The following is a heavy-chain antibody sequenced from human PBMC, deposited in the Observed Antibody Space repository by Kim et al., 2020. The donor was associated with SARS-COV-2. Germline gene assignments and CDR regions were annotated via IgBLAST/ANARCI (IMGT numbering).Heavy chain of an antibody. CDR1: GFIFSSSP. CDR3: VKGYYGSGGHEEAY. J-gene: IGHJ4*02. CDR2: ISPNGGYT. V-gene: IGHV3-64D*09. Sequence: GGSLRLSCSASGFIFSSSPMHWVRQAPGKGLECVSAISPNGGYTYYADSMKGRFTISRDNSKNTLYLQMSSLRVEDTAVYYCVKGYYGSGGHEEAYWGQGTLVTVSS. D-gene: IGHD3-10*01.